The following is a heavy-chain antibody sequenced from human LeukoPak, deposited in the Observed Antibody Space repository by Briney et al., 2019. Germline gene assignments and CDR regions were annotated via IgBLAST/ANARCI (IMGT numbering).Heavy chain of an antibody. CDR2: ISGSGGST. Sequence: GGALRLSRAASVFTFSSYAMSWVRQAPGKGREWVSAISGSGGSTYYADSVTGRFTISRDTPKNTLYLQMNSPRAEDTGVYYCAKLLTAAGCNSVGYDYWGQGTLVTVSS. V-gene: IGHV3-23*01. CDR3: AKLLTAAGCNSVGYDY. D-gene: IGHD4-23*01. CDR1: VFTFSSYA. J-gene: IGHJ4*02.